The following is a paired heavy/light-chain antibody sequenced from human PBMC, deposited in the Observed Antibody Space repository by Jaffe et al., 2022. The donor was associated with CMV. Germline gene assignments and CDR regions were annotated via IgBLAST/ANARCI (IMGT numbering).Light chain of an antibody. CDR1: SSDVGNN. Sequence: QSALTQPASVSGSPGQSITMSCTGTSSDVGNNVAWYQQHPGEVPRLMIYDVSRRPSGVSNRFSGSKSGNTASLTISGLQAEDEAYYYCSSYTSSSYILFGGGTKLTVL. J-gene: IGLJ3*02. V-gene: IGLV2-14*03. CDR2: DVS. CDR3: SSYTSSSYIL.
Heavy chain of an antibody. J-gene: IGHJ3*02. V-gene: IGHV4-39*02. D-gene: IGHD4-17*01. CDR2: IYYTGTT. CDR3: ARDYGGSIPGDAFDI. Sequence: QLQLQESGPGLVKPSETLSLTCIVSGGSISSSSYYWGWIRQPPGKGLECIGSIYYTGTTYYNPSLESRVTISVDRSNNQFFLRLSSVTATDTAVYYCARDYGGSIPGDAFDIWGQGTMVTVSS. CDR1: GGSISSSSYY.